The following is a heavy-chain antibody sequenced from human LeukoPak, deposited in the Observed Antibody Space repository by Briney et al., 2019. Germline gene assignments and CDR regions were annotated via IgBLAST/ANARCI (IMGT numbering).Heavy chain of an antibody. CDR1: GFTFSSAW. CDR2: IKSRSDGGST. J-gene: IGHJ4*02. D-gene: IGHD5-24*01. CDR3: ATEFYNHGYNF. V-gene: IGHV3-15*01. Sequence: GGSMRLSCAASGFTFSSAWLTWVRQPPGKWLEWVGHIKSRSDGGSTDYSAAVKGRFTVSRDDSRNMVHLQMNSLKTEDSAVYYCATEFYNHGYNFWGQGTPVTVSS.